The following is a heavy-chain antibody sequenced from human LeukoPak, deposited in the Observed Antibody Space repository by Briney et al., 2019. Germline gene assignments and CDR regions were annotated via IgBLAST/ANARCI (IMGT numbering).Heavy chain of an antibody. V-gene: IGHV4-4*07. Sequence: AETLSLTCTVSGGSLCRYDWSCIRRPAGKGLEGSGCIYTSENTYYNASLKSRVTMSVDTSKNQFSLKLSSVTAADTAVFYCARENSGSYREFDYWGQGTLVTVSS. J-gene: IGHJ4*02. CDR2: IYTSENT. D-gene: IGHD1-26*01. CDR1: GGSLCRYD. CDR3: ARENSGSYREFDY.